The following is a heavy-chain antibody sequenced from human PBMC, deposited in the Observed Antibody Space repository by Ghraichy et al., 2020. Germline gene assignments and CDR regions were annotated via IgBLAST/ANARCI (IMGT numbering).Heavy chain of an antibody. Sequence: IGHAYYSGNNNYNPSFESRVTMSVDTSKNQFSLHLSSVTAADTAVYFCARHTNGREVNYWGQG. J-gene: IGHJ4*02. CDR2: AYYSGNN. V-gene: IGHV4-59*08. CDR3: ARHTNGREVNY. D-gene: IGHD3-10*01.